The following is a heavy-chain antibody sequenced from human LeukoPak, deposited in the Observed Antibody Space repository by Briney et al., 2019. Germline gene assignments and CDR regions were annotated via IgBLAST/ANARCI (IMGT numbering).Heavy chain of an antibody. J-gene: IGHJ4*02. CDR2: ISYSGST. D-gene: IGHD2-2*01. CDR1: GGSISSYY. Sequence: SDTLSLTYTVSGGSISSYYWNWIRQPPGKGLEWIGYISYSGSTNYNPSLKSRVTISVDTSKNQFSLRLSSATAADTAVYYCARSSTGSYFDYWGQGTLVTVSS. V-gene: IGHV4-59*07. CDR3: ARSSTGSYFDY.